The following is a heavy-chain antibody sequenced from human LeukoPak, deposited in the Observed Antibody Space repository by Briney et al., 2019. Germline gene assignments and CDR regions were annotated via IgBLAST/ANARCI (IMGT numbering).Heavy chain of an antibody. Sequence: SETLSLTCTVSGASNSSTDYYWGWIRQPPGKGLEWIGSMYYRGSTYYNPSLKSRVTISVDTSENQFSLKLSSVTAADTAVYYCARQGVDIVVVEYWGQETLLTVSS. J-gene: IGHJ4*02. CDR1: GASNSSTDYY. CDR3: ARQGVDIVVVEY. D-gene: IGHD2-21*01. CDR2: MYYRGST. V-gene: IGHV4-39*01.